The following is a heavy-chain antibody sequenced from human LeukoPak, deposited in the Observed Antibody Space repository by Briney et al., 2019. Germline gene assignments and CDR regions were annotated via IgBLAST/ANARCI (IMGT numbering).Heavy chain of an antibody. CDR2: ISAYNGHT. D-gene: IGHD3-22*01. CDR1: GYTFTSYG. CDR3: ARGFPPRRNYDSSGYYSYYFDY. Sequence: ASVKVSCKASGYTFTSYGLTWVRQAPGQGLEWMGWISAYNGHTKYPQKLQGRVTMTTDASTSTAYMELRSLRSDDTAVYYCARGFPPRRNYDSSGYYSYYFDYWGQGTLVTVSS. V-gene: IGHV1-18*01. J-gene: IGHJ4*02.